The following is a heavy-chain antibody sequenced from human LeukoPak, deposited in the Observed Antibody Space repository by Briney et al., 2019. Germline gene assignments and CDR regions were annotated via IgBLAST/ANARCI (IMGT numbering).Heavy chain of an antibody. CDR2: IYYSGST. D-gene: IGHD3-3*01. J-gene: IGHJ4*02. CDR1: GGSISSSSYY. CDR3: ASGNTIFGVVTYFDY. Sequence: PSETLSLTCPVSGGSISSSSYYWGWIRQPPGKGLEWIGSIYYSGSTYYNPSLKSRVTISVDTSKNQFSLKLSSVTAADTAVYYCASGNTIFGVVTYFDYWGQGTLVTVSS. V-gene: IGHV4-39*01.